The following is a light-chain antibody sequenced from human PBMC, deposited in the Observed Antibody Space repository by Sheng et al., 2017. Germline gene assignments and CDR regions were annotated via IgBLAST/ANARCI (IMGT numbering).Light chain of an antibody. J-gene: IGKJ1*01. Sequence: DIQMTQSPPSLSASVGDRVTITCRASQSVTTYLNWYQQKPGKAPNLLIYTASTLQGGVPSRFSGSGSGTDFTLTISSLQPEDSATYYCQQTYSYWTFGQGTKVEI. CDR1: QSVTTY. V-gene: IGKV1-39*01. CDR2: TAS. CDR3: QQTYSYWT.